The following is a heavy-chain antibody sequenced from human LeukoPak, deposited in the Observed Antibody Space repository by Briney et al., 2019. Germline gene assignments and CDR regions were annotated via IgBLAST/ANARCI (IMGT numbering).Heavy chain of an antibody. CDR2: IYYSGST. D-gene: IGHD3-9*01. CDR3: ARAYFDWSNNWFDP. V-gene: IGHV4-59*01. CDR1: GGSISSYY. J-gene: IGHJ5*02. Sequence: SETLSLTCTVSGGSISSYYWSWIRQPPGKGLEWIGYIYYSGSTNYNPSLKSRVTISVDTSKNQFFLKLSSVTAADTAVYYCARAYFDWSNNWFDPWGQGTLVTVSS.